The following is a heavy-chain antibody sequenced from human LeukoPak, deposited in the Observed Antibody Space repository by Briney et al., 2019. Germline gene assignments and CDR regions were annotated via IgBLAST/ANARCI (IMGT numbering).Heavy chain of an antibody. V-gene: IGHV3-23*01. CDR3: AKMDCGGDCYYDAFDI. CDR2: ISGSGGST. D-gene: IGHD2-21*02. Sequence: GGSLRLSCAASGFTFSSYAMSWVRQAPGKGLEWVSAISGSGGSTYYADSVKGRFTISRDNSKNTLYLQMNSLRAEDTAVYYCAKMDCGGDCYYDAFDIWGQGTMVTVSS. CDR1: GFTFSSYA. J-gene: IGHJ3*02.